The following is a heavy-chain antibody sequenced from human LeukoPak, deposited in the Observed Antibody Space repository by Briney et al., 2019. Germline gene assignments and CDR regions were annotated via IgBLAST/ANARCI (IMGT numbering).Heavy chain of an antibody. D-gene: IGHD6-13*01. CDR1: GFTFSSYW. Sequence: PGGSLRLSCAASGFTFSSYWMHWVRQAPGKGLVWVPRINSDGSSTSYADSVKGRFTISRDNAKNTLYLQMNSLRAEDTAVYYCARALRYSSPFDYWGQGTLVTVSS. J-gene: IGHJ4*02. CDR3: ARALRYSSPFDY. V-gene: IGHV3-74*01. CDR2: INSDGSST.